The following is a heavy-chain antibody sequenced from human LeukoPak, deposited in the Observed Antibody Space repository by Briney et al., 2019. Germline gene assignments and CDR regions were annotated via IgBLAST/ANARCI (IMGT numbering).Heavy chain of an antibody. V-gene: IGHV3-64*01. Sequence: ARSLRLSCAPYGFTFSSYAMHWVRQAPGKGLEYVSAIISNVGSTYYANSVKGRFTISRDNSKNTLYLQMGSLRAEDMAVYYCATNTMVRGVLNYWGQGTLVTVSS. CDR3: ATNTMVRGVLNY. CDR1: GFTFSSYA. J-gene: IGHJ4*02. CDR2: IISNVGST. D-gene: IGHD3-10*01.